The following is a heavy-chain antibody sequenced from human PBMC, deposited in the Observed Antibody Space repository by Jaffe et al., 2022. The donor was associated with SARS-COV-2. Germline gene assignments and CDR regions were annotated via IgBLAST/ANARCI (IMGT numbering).Heavy chain of an antibody. V-gene: IGHV3-74*01. CDR1: GFTFSSHW. J-gene: IGHJ5*02. Sequence: EVQLVESGGDLVQPGGSLRLSCAASGFTFSSHWMHWVRQAPGQGLVWVSHISGDGSNTRYADSVKGRFTISRDNGKNTLYLQMNSLRAEDTAVYYCARDSSAWFDPWGQGTLVTVSS. CDR3: ARDSSAWFDP. CDR2: ISGDGSNT.